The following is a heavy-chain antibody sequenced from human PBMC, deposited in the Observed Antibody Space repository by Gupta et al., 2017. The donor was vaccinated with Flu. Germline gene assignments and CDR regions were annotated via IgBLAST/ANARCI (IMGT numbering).Heavy chain of an antibody. J-gene: IGHJ4*02. CDR1: GGSFSGYY. CDR3: ARFGGYDDSSGYGYD. V-gene: IGHV4-34*01. D-gene: IGHD3-22*01. CDR2: INHSGST. Sequence: QVQLQQWGAGLLKPSETLSLTCAVYGGSFSGYYWSWIRQPPGKGLEWIGEINHSGSTKYNPARKSRVTISVDKAKNKVSLKLSSVTAADKAVYYCARFGGYDDSSGYGYDGGQGTMVTVSS.